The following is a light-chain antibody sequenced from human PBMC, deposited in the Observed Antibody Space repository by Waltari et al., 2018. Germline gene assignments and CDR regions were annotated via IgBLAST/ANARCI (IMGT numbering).Light chain of an antibody. CDR3: LSRDISSTRF. CDR2: GKD. J-gene: IGLJ2*01. CDR1: ILRRYS. Sequence: SSELTQDPTVSVALGQTVRIPCPGDILRRYSASWYQPRPGQAPVLVFYGKDNRPPGIPDRFSGSTSGDTATLTITGTQAEDEADYYCLSRDISSTRFFGGGTRLTV. V-gene: IGLV3-19*01.